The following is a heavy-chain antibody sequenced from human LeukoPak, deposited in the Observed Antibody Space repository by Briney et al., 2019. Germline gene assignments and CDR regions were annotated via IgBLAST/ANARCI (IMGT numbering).Heavy chain of an antibody. V-gene: IGHV5-51*01. J-gene: IGHJ4*02. Sequence: GESLKISCKGSGFSFTSHWIGWVRQMPGKGLEWMGIIYPGDSDTRYSPSSQGQVTISADTSINTAYLQWSRLEASDTAIYYCTRRPVDTAIQGLDCWGQGTLVTVSS. CDR3: TRRPVDTAIQGLDC. CDR1: GFSFTSHW. CDR2: IYPGDSDT. D-gene: IGHD5-18*01.